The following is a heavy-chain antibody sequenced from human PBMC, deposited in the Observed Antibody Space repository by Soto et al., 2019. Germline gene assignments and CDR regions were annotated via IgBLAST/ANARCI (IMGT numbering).Heavy chain of an antibody. V-gene: IGHV4-30-4*01. Sequence: TLALTYTISGGYIRNGDYYWIWIRKPPGKGLEWIGYIYYSGSTYYNPSLKSRVTISVDTSKNQFSLKLSSVTAADTAVYYCARERVSYDRRGYYFGHFDYRGQGTLVTLSS. J-gene: IGHJ4*02. CDR1: GGYIRNGDYY. CDR3: ARERVSYDRRGYYFGHFDY. D-gene: IGHD3-22*01. CDR2: IYYSGST.